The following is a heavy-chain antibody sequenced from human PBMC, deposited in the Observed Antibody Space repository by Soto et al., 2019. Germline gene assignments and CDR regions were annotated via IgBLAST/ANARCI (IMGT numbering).Heavy chain of an antibody. J-gene: IGHJ6*02. D-gene: IGHD3-10*01. CDR3: AGLDITMVRGVTEYYYGMDV. CDR1: GGSFSGYY. CDR2: INHSGST. Sequence: NPWGTLSLTCAVYGGSFSGYYWSWIRQPPGKGLEWIGEINHSGSTNYNPSLKSRVTISVDTSKNQLSLKLSSVTAADTAVYYCAGLDITMVRGVTEYYYGMDVWGQGTTVT. V-gene: IGHV4-34*01.